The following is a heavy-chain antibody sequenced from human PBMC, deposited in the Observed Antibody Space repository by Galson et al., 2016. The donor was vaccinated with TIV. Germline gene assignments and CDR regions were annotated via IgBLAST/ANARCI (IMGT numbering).Heavy chain of an antibody. CDR1: GGIFSGYA. V-gene: IGHV1-69*13. CDR2: IISIFRTA. D-gene: IGHD5-24*01. J-gene: IGHJ6*02. CDR3: ARRTDGHLYDYYGMDV. Sequence: SVKVSCKASGGIFSGYAINWVRQAPGQGLEWMGRIISIFRTANYAEKFQGRVTITADASTNTVNMELSSLKSEETVVYYCARRTDGHLYDYYGMDVWGQGTTVIVSS.